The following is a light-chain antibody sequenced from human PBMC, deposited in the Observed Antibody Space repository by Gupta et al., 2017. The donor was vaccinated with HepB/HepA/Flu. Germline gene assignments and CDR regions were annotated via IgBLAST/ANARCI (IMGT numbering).Light chain of an antibody. CDR3: QQYYTTPQT. V-gene: IGKV4-1*01. CDR1: QRVLYSSNKTNY. CDR2: WAS. Sequence: IVMTLSPASLAVSLGERATINCKASQRVLYSSNKTNYLAWLQQKPGQPPKLLIYWASTREAGVPDRFSGSGSGTDFTLTISSLQAEDVAVYYCQQYYTTPQTFGHGTKVEIK. J-gene: IGKJ1*01.